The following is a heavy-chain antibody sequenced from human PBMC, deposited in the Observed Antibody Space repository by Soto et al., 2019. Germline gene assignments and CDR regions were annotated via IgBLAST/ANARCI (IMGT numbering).Heavy chain of an antibody. CDR1: GYTFTSYD. CDR2: MNPNSGNT. CDR3: ARESSAAGTGWFDP. D-gene: IGHD6-13*01. Sequence: QVQLVQSGAEVKKPGASVKVSCKASGYTFTSYDITWVRQATGQGLEWMGWMNPNSGNTGYAQKFQGRVTMTRNTSRSTGYMELSSQLSEDTAVYYCARESSAAGTGWFDPWGQGTLVTVSS. V-gene: IGHV1-8*01. J-gene: IGHJ5*02.